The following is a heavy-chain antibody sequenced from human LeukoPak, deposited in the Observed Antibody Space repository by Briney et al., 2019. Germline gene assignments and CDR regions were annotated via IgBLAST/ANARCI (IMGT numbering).Heavy chain of an antibody. Sequence: PSGTLSLTCAVSGDSISSSNWWSWVRQPPGKGLEWIGEIYHCGNTNYNPALQSRVTISLDKSKNQFSLNLNSVTAADTAVYYCARVGALGGHDFWGQGSLVTVSS. D-gene: IGHD1-26*01. CDR2: IYHCGNT. V-gene: IGHV4-4*02. CDR3: ARVGALGGHDF. CDR1: GDSISSSNW. J-gene: IGHJ4*02.